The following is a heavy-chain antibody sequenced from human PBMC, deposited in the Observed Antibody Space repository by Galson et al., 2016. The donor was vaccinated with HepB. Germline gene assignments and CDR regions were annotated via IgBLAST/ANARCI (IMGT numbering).Heavy chain of an antibody. CDR3: ATDRLGTTMVRGVIFDS. V-gene: IGHV3-23*01. D-gene: IGHD3-10*01. J-gene: IGHJ4*02. CDR2: ISDSGGST. Sequence: SLRLSCAASGFIFSRYAMNWVRQAPGKGLEWVSSISDSGGSTYYADSAKGRFTISSDNSKDTLYLQMNSLRAEDTAVYYCATDRLGTTMVRGVIFDSWGQGTLVTVSS. CDR1: GFIFSRYA.